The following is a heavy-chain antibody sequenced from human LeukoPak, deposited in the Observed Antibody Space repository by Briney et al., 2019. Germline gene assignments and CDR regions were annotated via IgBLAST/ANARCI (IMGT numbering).Heavy chain of an antibody. CDR3: ARVRGYYSPAAFDI. J-gene: IGHJ3*02. V-gene: IGHV4-30-4*08. Sequence: SETLSLTCTVSGGPISSGDYYWSWIRQPPGKGLEWIGYIYYSGSTYYNPSLKSRVTISVDTSKNQFSLKLSSVTAADTAVYYCARVRGYYSPAAFDIWGQGTMVTVSS. D-gene: IGHD3-22*01. CDR2: IYYSGST. CDR1: GGPISSGDYY.